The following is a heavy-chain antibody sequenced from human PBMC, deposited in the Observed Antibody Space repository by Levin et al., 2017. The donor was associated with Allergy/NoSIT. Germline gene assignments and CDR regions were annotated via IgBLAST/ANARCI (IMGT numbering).Heavy chain of an antibody. Sequence: GESLKISCAASGFTFSNYSMHWFLHSPFKGLEWVGVISDDGSSEFYIDSVKGRFTISRDNSKNRLYLQMDSLRAEDTALYYCVREIAEEGTWGQGTLVIVSS. D-gene: IGHD1-1*01. J-gene: IGHJ4*02. V-gene: IGHV3-30-3*01. CDR3: VREIAEEGT. CDR2: ISDDGSSE. CDR1: GFTFSNYS.